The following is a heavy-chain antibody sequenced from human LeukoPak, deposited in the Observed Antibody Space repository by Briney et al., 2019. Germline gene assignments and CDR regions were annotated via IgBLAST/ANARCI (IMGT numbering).Heavy chain of an antibody. J-gene: IGHJ4*02. V-gene: IGHV3-23*01. Sequence: GGSLRLSCAASGFTFSSYAMSWVRQAPGKGLEWVSTISDSGGSTYYSDSVKGRFTISRDNSKNTLYLQMNSLRAEDTAVYYCAKGNWYKLEVFDYWGQGTLVTVSS. CDR1: GFTFSSYA. D-gene: IGHD1/OR15-1a*01. CDR3: AKGNWYKLEVFDY. CDR2: ISDSGGST.